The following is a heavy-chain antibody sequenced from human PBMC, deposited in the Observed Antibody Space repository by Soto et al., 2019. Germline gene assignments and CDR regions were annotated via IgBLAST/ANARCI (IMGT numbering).Heavy chain of an antibody. CDR2: INSDGSST. Sequence: PGGSLRLSCAASGFTFSSYWMHWVRQAPGKGLVWVSRINSDGSSTSYADSVKGRFTISRDNAKNTLYLQMNSLRAEDTAVYYCARANWNDPPRRYYFDYWGQGTLVTVSS. V-gene: IGHV3-74*01. D-gene: IGHD1-20*01. CDR3: ARANWNDPPRRYYFDY. CDR1: GFTFSSYW. J-gene: IGHJ4*02.